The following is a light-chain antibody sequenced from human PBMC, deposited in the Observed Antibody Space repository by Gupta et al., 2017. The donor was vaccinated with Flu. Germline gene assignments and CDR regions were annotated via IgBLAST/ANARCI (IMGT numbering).Light chain of an antibody. CDR3: QQYGNSPRT. J-gene: IGKJ1*01. Sequence: GTLSLSPGERATLSCRASRSVSSDYLAWYQHKPGQTPRLLIYAASSRATGIPDRFSGSASGTDFTLTISRLVPEDFGVYYCQQYGNSPRTFGQGTKVEIK. V-gene: IGKV3-20*01. CDR1: RSVSSDY. CDR2: AAS.